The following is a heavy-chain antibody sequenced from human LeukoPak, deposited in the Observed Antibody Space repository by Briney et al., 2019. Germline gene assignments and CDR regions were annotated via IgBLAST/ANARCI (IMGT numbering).Heavy chain of an antibody. Sequence: SETLSLTCTVSGGSISSGGYYWSWIRQHPGKGLEWIGYIYYSGSTYYNPSLKSRVTISVDTSKNQFSLKLSSVTAADTAVYYCARGDVAAATFADYWGQGTLVTVSS. V-gene: IGHV4-31*03. CDR2: IYYSGST. D-gene: IGHD2-15*01. CDR3: ARGDVAAATFADY. CDR1: GGSISSGGYY. J-gene: IGHJ4*02.